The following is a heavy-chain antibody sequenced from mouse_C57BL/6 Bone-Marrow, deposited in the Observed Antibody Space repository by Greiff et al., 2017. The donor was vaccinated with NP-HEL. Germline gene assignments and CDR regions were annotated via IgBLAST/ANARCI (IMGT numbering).Heavy chain of an antibody. CDR2: IHPNSGST. J-gene: IGHJ2*01. D-gene: IGHD2-5*01. Sequence: VQLQQPGAELVKPGASVKLSCKASGYTFTSYWMHWVKQRPGQGLEWIGMIHPNSGSTNYNEKFKSKATLTVDKSSNTAYMQLSSLTSEDSAVYYCARGERYYSNYYYFDYWGQGTTLTVSS. CDR1: GYTFTSYW. CDR3: ARGERYYSNYYYFDY. V-gene: IGHV1-64*01.